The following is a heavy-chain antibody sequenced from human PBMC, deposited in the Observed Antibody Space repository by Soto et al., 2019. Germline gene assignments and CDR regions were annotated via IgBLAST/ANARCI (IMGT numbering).Heavy chain of an antibody. CDR2: IKQDGSEK. Sequence: EVQLVESGGGLVQPGGSLRLSCAASGFTFSSYWMSWVRQAPGKGLECVANIKQDGSEKYYVDSVKGRFTISRDNAKNSLYLQMNSLRAEDTAVYYCARAGYYDFWSGDNWFDPWGQGTLVTVS. J-gene: IGHJ5*02. D-gene: IGHD3-3*01. CDR1: GFTFSSYW. CDR3: ARAGYYDFWSGDNWFDP. V-gene: IGHV3-7*05.